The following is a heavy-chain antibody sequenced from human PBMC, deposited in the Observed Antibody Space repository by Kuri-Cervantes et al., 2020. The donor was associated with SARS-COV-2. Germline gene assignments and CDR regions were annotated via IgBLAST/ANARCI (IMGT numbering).Heavy chain of an antibody. CDR1: GFTFSSYE. Sequence: GESLKISCAASGFTFSSYEMNWVRQAPGKGLEWVSYISSSGSTIYYADSVKGRFTISRDNAKNSLYLQMNSLRAEDTAVYYCARSTDYGDDGYFDYWGQGTLVTVSS. D-gene: IGHD4-17*01. CDR2: ISSSGSTI. CDR3: ARSTDYGDDGYFDY. V-gene: IGHV3-48*03. J-gene: IGHJ4*02.